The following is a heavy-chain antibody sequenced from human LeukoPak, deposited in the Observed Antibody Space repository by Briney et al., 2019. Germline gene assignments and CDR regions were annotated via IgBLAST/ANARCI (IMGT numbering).Heavy chain of an antibody. Sequence: GGSLRLSCAASGFTFSGYAMHWVRQAPGKGLEWVAVISYDGSNKYYADSVKGRFTISRDNSKNTLYLQMNSLRAEDTAVYYCARGEYSSGWHYFDYWGQGTLVTVSS. CDR2: ISYDGSNK. J-gene: IGHJ4*02. CDR3: ARGEYSSGWHYFDY. CDR1: GFTFSGYA. D-gene: IGHD6-19*01. V-gene: IGHV3-30*04.